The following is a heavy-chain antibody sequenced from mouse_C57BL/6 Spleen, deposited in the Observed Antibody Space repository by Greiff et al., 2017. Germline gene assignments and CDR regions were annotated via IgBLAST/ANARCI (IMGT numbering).Heavy chain of an antibody. CDR1: GFNIKDYY. CDR3: ARSRDGYYYLNNYFDD. J-gene: IGHJ2*01. D-gene: IGHD2-3*01. Sequence: EVKLLESGAELVKPGASVKLSCTASGFNIKDYYMHWVKQRTEQGLEWIGRIDPEDGETKYAPKFQGKATITADTSSNTAYLQLSSLTSEDTAVYSCARSRDGYYYLNNYFDDWGQGTTLTVSS. CDR2: IDPEDGET. V-gene: IGHV14-2*01.